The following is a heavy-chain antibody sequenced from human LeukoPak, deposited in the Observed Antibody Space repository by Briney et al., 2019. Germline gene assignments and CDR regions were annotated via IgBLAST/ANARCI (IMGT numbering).Heavy chain of an antibody. J-gene: IGHJ4*02. Sequence: GGSLRLSCAASGFTVSSNYMSWVRQAPGEGLEWVSVIYSGGSTYYADSVKGRFTISRDNSKNTLYLQMNSLRAEDTAVYYCARLSSGWYDYWGQGTLVTVSS. CDR1: GFTVSSNY. V-gene: IGHV3-53*01. D-gene: IGHD6-19*01. CDR2: IYSGGST. CDR3: ARLSSGWYDY.